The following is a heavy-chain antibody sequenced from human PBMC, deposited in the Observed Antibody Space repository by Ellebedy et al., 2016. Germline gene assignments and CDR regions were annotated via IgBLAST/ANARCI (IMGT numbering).Heavy chain of an antibody. CDR3: ARDLGIASDAFDI. Sequence: GGSLRLSXAASGFTFSSYWMHWVRQAPGKGLVWVSSISSSSSYIYYADSVKGRFTISRDNAKNSLYLQMNSLRAEDTAVYYCARDLGIASDAFDIWGQGTMVTVSS. CDR1: GFTFSSYW. J-gene: IGHJ3*02. V-gene: IGHV3-21*01. CDR2: ISSSSSYI. D-gene: IGHD7-27*01.